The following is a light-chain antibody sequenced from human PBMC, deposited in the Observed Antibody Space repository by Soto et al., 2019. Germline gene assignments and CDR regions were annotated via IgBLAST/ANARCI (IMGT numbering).Light chain of an antibody. CDR2: FAS. Sequence: EIVMTQSPATLSVSPGERATLSCRASQSVSNNLAWYQQKPGQAPRLLIYFASTRATGTPARFSGSGSGTELTLTISSLQSEDFAVYYCQQYNKWPLTFGGGTKVETK. V-gene: IGKV3-15*01. J-gene: IGKJ4*01. CDR1: QSVSNN. CDR3: QQYNKWPLT.